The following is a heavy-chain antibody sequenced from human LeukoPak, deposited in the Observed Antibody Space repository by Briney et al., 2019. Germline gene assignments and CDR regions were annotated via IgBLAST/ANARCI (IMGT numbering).Heavy chain of an antibody. CDR2: ISSSGSTI. D-gene: IGHD3-10*01. CDR1: GFTFSDYY. CDR3: AKDGILWFGELVGAFDI. J-gene: IGHJ3*02. V-gene: IGHV3-11*01. Sequence: GGSLRLSCAASGFTFSDYYMSWIRQAPGKGLEWVSYISSSGSTIYYADSVKGRFTISRDNAKNSLYLQMNSLRAEDTAVYYCAKDGILWFGELVGAFDIWGQGTMVTVSS.